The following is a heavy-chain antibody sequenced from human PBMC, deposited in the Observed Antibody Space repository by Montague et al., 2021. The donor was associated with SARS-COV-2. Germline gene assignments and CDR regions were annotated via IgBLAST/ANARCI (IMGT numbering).Heavy chain of an antibody. V-gene: IGHV4-34*01. CDR2: ISHSGST. J-gene: IGHJ5*02. CDR3: ASLTLGYCSSTSCYSDWFDP. Sequence: SETLSLTCAVYGGSFSDYKWTRIRQSPGKGLEWLGRISHSGSTNYNPSLKSRVTISVDTSKNQFSLKLSSVTAADTAVYYCASLTLGYCSSTSCYSDWFDPWGQGTLVTVSS. CDR1: GGSFSDYK. D-gene: IGHD2-2*02.